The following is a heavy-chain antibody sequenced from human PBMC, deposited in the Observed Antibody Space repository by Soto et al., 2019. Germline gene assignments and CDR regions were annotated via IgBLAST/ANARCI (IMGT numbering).Heavy chain of an antibody. D-gene: IGHD3-3*01. Sequence: SVKASCKASGYTFTSYDINWVRKAPAQGLEWMGWMNPNTENPGNAQKFQGRVTMTRNTSISKAYMELIGLRSEDPAVYFWARGRGSWEFWRGQVACDIRG. CDR2: MNPNTENP. V-gene: IGHV1-8*01. J-gene: IGHJ3*02. CDR3: ARGRGSWEFWRGQVACDI. CDR1: GYTFTSYD.